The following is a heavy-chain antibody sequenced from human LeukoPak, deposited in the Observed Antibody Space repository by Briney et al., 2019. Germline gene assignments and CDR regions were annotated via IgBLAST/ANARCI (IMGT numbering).Heavy chain of an antibody. D-gene: IGHD3-22*01. CDR1: GGSISSYY. CDR3: ARGLYYYDSSGYSLLLDY. Sequence: SETLSLTCTVSGGSISSYYWSWIRQPPGKGLEWIGYINYSGSTTYNPSLKSRVTISVDTSKNQFSLKLSSVTAADTAVYYCARGLYYYDSSGYSLLLDYWGQGTLVTVSS. CDR2: INYSGST. V-gene: IGHV4-59*01. J-gene: IGHJ4*02.